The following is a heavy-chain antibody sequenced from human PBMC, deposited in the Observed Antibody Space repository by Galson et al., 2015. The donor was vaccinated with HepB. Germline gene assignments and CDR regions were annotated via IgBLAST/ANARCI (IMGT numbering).Heavy chain of an antibody. V-gene: IGHV5-51*01. CDR3: ARLGYCSAGTCYSRGESPFDI. Sequence: PGGSDTTYSPSFQGQVTISADKSISTAYLRWSSLKASDTAMYYCARLGYCSAGTCYSRGESPFDIWGQGTMVTVSS. D-gene: IGHD2-15*01. CDR2: PGGSDT. J-gene: IGHJ3*02.